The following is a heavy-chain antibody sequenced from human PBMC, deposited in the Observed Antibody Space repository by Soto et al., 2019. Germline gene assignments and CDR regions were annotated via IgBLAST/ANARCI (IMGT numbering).Heavy chain of an antibody. J-gene: IGHJ4*02. CDR3: ARDVGLDSDDFFAY. CDR2: IRGDGGQT. D-gene: IGHD3-9*01. V-gene: IGHV3-23*01. Sequence: GGSLRLSCTASGFTFSSYGMGWVRQAPGKGLQWVSTIRGDGGQTHYTDSVKGRFSISRDNSKDTVYLQMDSLRAEDTAMYFCARDVGLDSDDFFAYWGQGTQVTVSS. CDR1: GFTFSSYG.